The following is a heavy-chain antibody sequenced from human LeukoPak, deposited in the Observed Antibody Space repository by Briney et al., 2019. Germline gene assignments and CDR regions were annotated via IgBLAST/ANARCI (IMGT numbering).Heavy chain of an antibody. J-gene: IGHJ6*02. CDR1: GFTLSSYV. CDR2: ISGGGGST. Sequence: GGSLRLSCEASGFTLSSYVMGWVRQAPGKGLEWVSLISGGGGSTYYADSVKGRFTVSRDNSKNTLYMELNSLRAEDTAVYYCARGDCSSSSCSGFYGIDVWGQGTTVTVSS. D-gene: IGHD2-2*01. CDR3: ARGDCSSSSCSGFYGIDV. V-gene: IGHV3-23*01.